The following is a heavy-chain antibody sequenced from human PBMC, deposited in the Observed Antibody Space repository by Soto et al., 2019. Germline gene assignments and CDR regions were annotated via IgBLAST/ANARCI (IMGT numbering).Heavy chain of an antibody. D-gene: IGHD6-6*01. V-gene: IGHV4-39*01. CDR1: GGCISSSSYY. CDR3: ARREYSSSGGFDY. Sequence: SETLSLTCTVSGGCISSSSYYWGWIRQPPGKGLEWIGSIYYSGSTYYNPSLKSRVTISVDTSKNQFSPKLSSVTAADTAVYYCARREYSSSGGFDYWGQGTLVTVSS. J-gene: IGHJ4*02. CDR2: IYYSGST.